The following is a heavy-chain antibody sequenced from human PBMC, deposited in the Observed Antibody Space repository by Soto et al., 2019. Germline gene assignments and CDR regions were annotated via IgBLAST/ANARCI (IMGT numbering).Heavy chain of an antibody. CDR1: GGSISSYY. CDR2: IYYSGST. V-gene: IGHV4-59*08. J-gene: IGHJ4*02. Sequence: PSETLSLTCTVSGGSISSYYWSWIRQPPGKGLEWIGYIYYSGSTNYNPSLKSRVTISVDTSKNQFSLKLSSVTAADTAVYYCARHSLREDGVAGYYFDYWGQGTLVTVSS. CDR3: ARHSLREDGVAGYYFDY. D-gene: IGHD3-16*01.